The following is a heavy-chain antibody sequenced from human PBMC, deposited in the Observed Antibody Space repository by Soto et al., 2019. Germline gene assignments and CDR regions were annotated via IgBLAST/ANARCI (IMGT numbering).Heavy chain of an antibody. Sequence: SVKVSCKASGGTFSSYAISWVRQAPGQGLEWMGGIIPIFGTANYAQKFQGRVTITADESTSTAYMELSSLRSEDTAVYYCAVDSSGYYSDNWFDPWGQGTLVTVSS. CDR2: IIPIFGTA. CDR3: AVDSSGYYSDNWFDP. V-gene: IGHV1-69*13. CDR1: GGTFSSYA. D-gene: IGHD3-22*01. J-gene: IGHJ5*02.